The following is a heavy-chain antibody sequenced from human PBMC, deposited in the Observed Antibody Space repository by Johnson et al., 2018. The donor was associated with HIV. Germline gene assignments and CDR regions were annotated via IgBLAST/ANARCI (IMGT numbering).Heavy chain of an antibody. Sequence: QVQLVESGGGVVQPGGSLRLSCAASGFRFSSYGIHWVRQAPGKGLEWVASVQFDGSNKYYIDSVKGRFTISRDNSKNSLYLQMNSLRTEDTAEYYCAKDFRPNDALDIWGQGTMVTVAS. CDR1: GFRFSSYG. CDR2: VQFDGSNK. V-gene: IGHV3-30*02. CDR3: AKDFRPNDALDI. J-gene: IGHJ3*02.